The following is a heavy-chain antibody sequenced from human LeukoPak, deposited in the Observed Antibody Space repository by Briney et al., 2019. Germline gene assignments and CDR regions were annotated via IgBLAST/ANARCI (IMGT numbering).Heavy chain of an antibody. V-gene: IGHV4-59*08. J-gene: IGHJ6*02. CDR1: GASISGFF. D-gene: IGHD1-20*01. CDR3: ARHINGGTNPMDA. CDR2: MRYSEAP. Sequence: SETLSLTCTVSGASISGFFWSWIRQPPGMRLEYIADMRYSEAPTYNPSLKSRVSISLDTSKNQVSLKLSSVTAADTAVYYCARHINGGTNPMDAWGQGTMVIVSS.